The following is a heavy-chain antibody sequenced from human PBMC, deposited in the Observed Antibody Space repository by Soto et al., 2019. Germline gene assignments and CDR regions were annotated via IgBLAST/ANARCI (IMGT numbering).Heavy chain of an antibody. Sequence: ASVKVSCKTSGYTFTNYYIHWVRQAPGQGLEWMGLVNPSGHGTSYAQRFQGRVTMTRDTSTSTIYMEFSSLRSEDTGVYYCTRLFGLGSHAYFYSWGQGTLVTVSS. CDR3: TRLFGLGSHAYFYS. D-gene: IGHD3-10*01. V-gene: IGHV1-46*03. CDR2: VNPSGHGT. CDR1: GYTFTNYY. J-gene: IGHJ4*02.